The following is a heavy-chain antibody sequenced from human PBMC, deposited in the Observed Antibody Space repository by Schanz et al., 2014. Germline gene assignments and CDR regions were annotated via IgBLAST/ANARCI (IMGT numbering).Heavy chain of an antibody. CDR2: INTNNGDP. Sequence: QVQLVQSGSELKKPGALVKVSCKASGYTFTSFAMNWVRQAPGQGLEWMGWINTNNGDPTYAQGFTGRFVFSLDTSVSTAYLQISSLKAEDTAVYYCARGGVVVVTAALNWFDPWGQETLVTVSS. CDR1: GYTFTSFA. D-gene: IGHD2-15*01. J-gene: IGHJ5*02. V-gene: IGHV7-4-1*02. CDR3: ARGGVVVVTAALNWFDP.